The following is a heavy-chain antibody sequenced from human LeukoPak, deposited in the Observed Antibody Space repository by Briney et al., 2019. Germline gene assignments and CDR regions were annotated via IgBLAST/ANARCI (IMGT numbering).Heavy chain of an antibody. CDR3: ARLYCGVGICYSYYMDV. V-gene: IGHV3-7*01. CDR1: GFAFSDYW. J-gene: IGHJ6*03. CDR2: IKQDGSDR. D-gene: IGHD2-21*01. Sequence: GGFLRLSCTAPGFAFSDYWMIWVRQVLGKGLQWVADIKQDGSDRFYVDSVKGRFTISRDNAKNSVYLQMNSLRAEDTAVYYCARLYCGVGICYSYYMDVWGKGTTVTVSS.